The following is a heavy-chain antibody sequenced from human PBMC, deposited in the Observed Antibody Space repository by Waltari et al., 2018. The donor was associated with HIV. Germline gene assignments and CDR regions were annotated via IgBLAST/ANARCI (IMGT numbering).Heavy chain of an antibody. D-gene: IGHD3-22*01. CDR1: GGSISSSSYY. J-gene: IGHJ4*02. Sequence: QLQLQESGPGLVKPSETLSLTCTVSGGSISSSSYYWGWIRQPPGKGLEWIGSIYYSGSTYYNPSLKSRVTISVDTSKNQFSLKLSSVTAADTAVYYCARCYYDSSGFDYWGQGTLVTVSS. V-gene: IGHV4-39*01. CDR3: ARCYYDSSGFDY. CDR2: IYYSGST.